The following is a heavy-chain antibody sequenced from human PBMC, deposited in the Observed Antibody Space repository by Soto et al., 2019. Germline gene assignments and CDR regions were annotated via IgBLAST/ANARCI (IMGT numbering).Heavy chain of an antibody. CDR2: IYHSGST. J-gene: IGHJ5*02. V-gene: IGHV4-30-2*01. CDR3: ARAPLEGNWFDP. CDR1: GGSISSGGYS. Sequence: QLQLQESGSGLVRPSQTLSLTCAVSGGSISSGGYSWNWIRQPPGKGLEWIGYIYHSGSTLYNPSLKSRVTISVDKSKIQFSLKLSSVTAADTAVYSCARAPLEGNWFDPWCQGTLVTVSS.